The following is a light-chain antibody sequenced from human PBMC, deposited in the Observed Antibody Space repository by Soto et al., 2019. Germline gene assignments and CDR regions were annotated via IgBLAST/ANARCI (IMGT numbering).Light chain of an antibody. J-gene: IGKJ1*01. CDR3: QHWYDYSWT. CDR1: QSISIW. CDR2: KTS. Sequence: DIQMTQSPSTLSASVGDRVTITCRASQSISIWLAWYQQKPGKAPNLLIYKTSSLESGVPSRFSGSGSGTEFTLTISSLQPDDFATYYCQHWYDYSWTFGQGTKVEVK. V-gene: IGKV1-5*03.